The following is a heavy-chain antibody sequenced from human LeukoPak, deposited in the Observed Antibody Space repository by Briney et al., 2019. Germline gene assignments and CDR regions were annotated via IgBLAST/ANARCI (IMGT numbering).Heavy chain of an antibody. V-gene: IGHV4-31*03. CDR1: GDSISSGGYY. D-gene: IGHD4-11*01. J-gene: IGHJ5*02. CDR3: ARDRPDTSSPTTVGRFDP. CDR2: IYSTGTT. Sequence: SETLSLTCSFSGDSISSGGYYGHWIRQHPEKGLEWIGYIYSTGTTYYNPSLTSRLTMSLDTSKNQFSLKVTSVTAADTAVYFCARDRPDTSSPTTVGRFDPWGQGTLVTVSS.